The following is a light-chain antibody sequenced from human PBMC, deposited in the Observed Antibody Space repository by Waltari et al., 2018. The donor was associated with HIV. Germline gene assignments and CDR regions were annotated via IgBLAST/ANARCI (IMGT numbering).Light chain of an antibody. CDR1: SSDVGVSNY. J-gene: IGLJ2*01. CDR3: SSSTSSSTLI. CDR2: EVS. Sequence: QSALTQPASVSGSPGQTITISCTGTSSDVGVSNYVSWYQQHPGKAPKLIIFEVSIRPSGVSNRFSGSKSGTPASLTISGLQAEDDADYYCSSSTSSSTLIFGGGTKLTVL. V-gene: IGLV2-14*01.